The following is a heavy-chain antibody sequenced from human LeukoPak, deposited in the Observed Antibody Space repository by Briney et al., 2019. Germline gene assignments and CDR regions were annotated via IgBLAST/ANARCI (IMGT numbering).Heavy chain of an antibody. D-gene: IGHD2-2*03. V-gene: IGHV1-46*01. J-gene: IGHJ4*02. CDR3: ARDMDPQGFDY. CDR1: GYTFTSYY. Sequence: ASVKVSCKASGYTFTSYYMHWVRQTPGQGLEWMGIINPSGGSTSYAQKFQGRVTMTRETSTRTVYMELSSLRSEDTAVYYCARDMDPQGFDYWGQGTLVTVSS. CDR2: INPSGGST.